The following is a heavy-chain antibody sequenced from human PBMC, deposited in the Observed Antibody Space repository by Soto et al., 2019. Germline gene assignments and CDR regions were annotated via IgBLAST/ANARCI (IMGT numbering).Heavy chain of an antibody. D-gene: IGHD2-2*01. CDR2: IWSDGSNK. CDR1: GFTFSSYG. Sequence: QVQLVESGGGVVQPGRSLRLSCAASGFTFSSYGMHWVRQAPGKGLEWVAVIWSDGSNKYYADSVKGRFTISRDNSKNTLYLQMNSLRAEDTAVYYCARGVGYCSSTRCYAAGWFDPWGQGTLVTVSS. CDR3: ARGVGYCSSTRCYAAGWFDP. J-gene: IGHJ5*02. V-gene: IGHV3-33*01.